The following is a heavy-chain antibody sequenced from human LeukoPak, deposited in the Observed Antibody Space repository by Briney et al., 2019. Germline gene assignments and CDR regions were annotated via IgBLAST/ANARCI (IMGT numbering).Heavy chain of an antibody. CDR3: ARAQAEYSGSFLGYYYYGTDV. CDR1: GFTFSSYS. J-gene: IGHJ6*02. Sequence: PGGSLRLSCAASGFTFSSYSMNWVRQAPGKGLEWVSSISSSSSYIYYADSVKGRFTISRDNAKNSLYLQMNSLRAEDTAVYYCARAQAEYSGSFLGYYYYGTDVWGQGTTVTVSS. V-gene: IGHV3-21*01. CDR2: ISSSSSYI. D-gene: IGHD1-26*01.